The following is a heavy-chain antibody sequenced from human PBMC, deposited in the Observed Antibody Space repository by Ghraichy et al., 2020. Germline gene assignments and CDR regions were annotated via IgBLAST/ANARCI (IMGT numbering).Heavy chain of an antibody. CDR1: GYTFTGYY. CDR2: INPNSGGT. D-gene: IGHD6-19*01. Sequence: ASVKVSCKASGYTFTGYYMHWVRQAPGQGLEWMGWINPNSGGTNYAQKFQGRVTMTRDTSISTAYMELSRLRSDDTAVYYCARDLFARGWYVGSPDFDFDYWGQGTLVTVSS. J-gene: IGHJ4*02. V-gene: IGHV1-2*02. CDR3: ARDLFARGWYVGSPDFDFDY.